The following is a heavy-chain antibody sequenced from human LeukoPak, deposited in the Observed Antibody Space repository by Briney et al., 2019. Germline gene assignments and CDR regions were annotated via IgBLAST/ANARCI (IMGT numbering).Heavy chain of an antibody. Sequence: SETLSLTCTVSGGSISSSSYYWGWIRQPPGKGLEWIGSIYYSGSTYCNPSLKSRVTISVDTSKNQFSLKLSSVTAADTAVYYCARPLYGGTDYWGQGTLVTVSS. CDR2: IYYSGST. J-gene: IGHJ4*02. D-gene: IGHD4-23*01. CDR1: GGSISSSSYY. V-gene: IGHV4-39*01. CDR3: ARPLYGGTDY.